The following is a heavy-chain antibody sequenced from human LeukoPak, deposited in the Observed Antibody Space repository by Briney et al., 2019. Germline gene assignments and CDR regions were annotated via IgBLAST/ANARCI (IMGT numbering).Heavy chain of an antibody. J-gene: IGHJ4*02. D-gene: IGHD6-19*01. CDR2: IQHSGST. Sequence: SETLSLTCTVSGYFISSGYYWGWIRQPPGKGLQWIGSIQHSGSTYYNPSLKSRVTISVDTSKNQFSLKLSSVTAADTAVYYCARTSSSGLVGGYYFDYWGQGTLVTVSS. CDR3: ARTSSSGLVGGYYFDY. CDR1: GYFISSGYY. V-gene: IGHV4-38-2*02.